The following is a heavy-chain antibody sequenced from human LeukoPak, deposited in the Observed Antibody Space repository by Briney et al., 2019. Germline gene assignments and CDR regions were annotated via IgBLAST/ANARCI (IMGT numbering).Heavy chain of an antibody. Sequence: GGSLRLSCAASGFTFSSYAMSWVHQAPGKGLEWVSGISGSGGVTYYADSVKGRFTISRDNSKNTLDLQMNSLRAEDTAVYYCAKGLVVIGDYFDYWGQGTLVTVSS. V-gene: IGHV3-23*01. J-gene: IGHJ4*02. D-gene: IGHD3-22*01. CDR2: ISGSGGVT. CDR3: AKGLVVIGDYFDY. CDR1: GFTFSSYA.